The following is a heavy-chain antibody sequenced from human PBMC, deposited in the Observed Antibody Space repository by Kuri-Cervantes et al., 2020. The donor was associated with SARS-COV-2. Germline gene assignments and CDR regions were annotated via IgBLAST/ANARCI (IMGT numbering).Heavy chain of an antibody. D-gene: IGHD6-13*01. J-gene: IGHJ5*02. CDR3: AKDLKKYSSSWYLSGWFDP. Sequence: GGSLRLSCAASGITFSSYAMSWVRQAPGKGLEWVSTISGSGGSTYYADSVKGRFTISRDNSKNTLYLQMNSLRAEDTAVYYCAKDLKKYSSSWYLSGWFDPWGQGTLVTVSS. CDR1: GITFSSYA. CDR2: ISGSGGST. V-gene: IGHV3-23*01.